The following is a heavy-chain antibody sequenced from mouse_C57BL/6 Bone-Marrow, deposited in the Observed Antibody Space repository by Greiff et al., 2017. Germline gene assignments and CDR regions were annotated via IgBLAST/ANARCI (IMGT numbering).Heavy chain of an antibody. CDR3: AREDYGSPYAMDY. V-gene: IGHV5-4*01. D-gene: IGHD1-1*01. Sequence: EVQGVESGGGLVKPGGSLKLSCAASGFTFSSYAMSWVRQTPEKRLEWVATISDGGSYTYYPDNVTGRFTISRDNAKNNLYLQMSHLKSEDTAMYYCAREDYGSPYAMDYWGQGTSVTVSS. J-gene: IGHJ4*01. CDR1: GFTFSSYA. CDR2: ISDGGSYT.